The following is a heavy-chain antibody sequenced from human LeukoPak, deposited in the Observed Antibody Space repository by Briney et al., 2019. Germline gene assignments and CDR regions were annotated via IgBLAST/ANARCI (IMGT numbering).Heavy chain of an antibody. V-gene: IGHV3-23*01. Sequence: SGGSLRLSCAASGFTFSSYAMSWVRQAPGKGLEWVSAISGSGGSTYYADSVKGRFTISRDNSKNTLYLQMSSLRAEDTAVYYCAKVPYSSSWFVFDYWGQGTLVTVSS. CDR1: GFTFSSYA. CDR3: AKVPYSSSWFVFDY. D-gene: IGHD6-13*01. CDR2: ISGSGGST. J-gene: IGHJ4*02.